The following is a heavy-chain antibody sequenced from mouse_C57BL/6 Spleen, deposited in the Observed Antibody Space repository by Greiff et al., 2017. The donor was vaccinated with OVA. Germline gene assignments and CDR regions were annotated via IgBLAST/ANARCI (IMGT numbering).Heavy chain of an antibody. J-gene: IGHJ2*01. CDR3: ARWGVTNYFDY. D-gene: IGHD2-2*01. CDR2: IYPGDGDT. CDR1: GYAFSSSW. Sequence: QVQLQQPGPELVKPGASVKISCKASGYAFSSSWMNWVKQRPGKGLEWIGRIYPGDGDTNYNGKFKGKATLTADKSSSTAYMQLSSLTSEDSAVYFCARWGVTNYFDYWGQGTTLTVSS. V-gene: IGHV1-82*01.